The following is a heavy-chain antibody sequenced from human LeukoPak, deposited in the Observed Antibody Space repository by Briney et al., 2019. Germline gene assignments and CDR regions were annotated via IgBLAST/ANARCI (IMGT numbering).Heavy chain of an antibody. CDR2: IIPILGIA. Sequence: SVKVSCKASGGTFSSYAISWVRQAPGQGLEWMGRIIPILGIANYAQKFQGRVTITADKSTSTAYMELSSLRSEDTAVYYCAREELDSSTGIDYWGQGTLVTVSS. CDR1: GGTFSSYA. D-gene: IGHD3-22*01. V-gene: IGHV1-69*04. CDR3: AREELDSSTGIDY. J-gene: IGHJ4*02.